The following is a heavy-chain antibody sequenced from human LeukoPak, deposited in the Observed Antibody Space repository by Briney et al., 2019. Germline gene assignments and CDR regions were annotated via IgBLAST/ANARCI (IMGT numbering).Heavy chain of an antibody. CDR1: GGSISSYY. J-gene: IGHJ3*02. CDR3: ARHRTYYDILTGYLSSTDAFDI. Sequence: SETLSLTCTVSGGSISSYYWSWIRQPPGKGLEWIGYIYYGGSTNYNPSLKSRVTISVDTSKNQFSLKLSSVTAADTAVYYCARHRTYYDILTGYLSSTDAFDIWGQGTMVTVSS. CDR2: IYYGGST. D-gene: IGHD3-9*01. V-gene: IGHV4-59*08.